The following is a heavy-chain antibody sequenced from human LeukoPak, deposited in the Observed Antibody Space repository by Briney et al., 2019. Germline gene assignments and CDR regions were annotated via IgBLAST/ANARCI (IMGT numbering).Heavy chain of an antibody. D-gene: IGHD4-17*01. V-gene: IGHV3-7*01. CDR1: GFTFSSYW. CDR2: IKQDGSEK. CDR3: ARDADYGDYEALYYYYYYMDV. Sequence: GGSLRLSCAASGFTFSSYWMSWVRQAPGKGLEWVANIKQDGSEKYYVDSVKGRFTISRDNAKNSLYLQMNSLRAEDTAVYYCARDADYGDYEALYYYYYYMDVRGKGTTVTVSS. J-gene: IGHJ6*03.